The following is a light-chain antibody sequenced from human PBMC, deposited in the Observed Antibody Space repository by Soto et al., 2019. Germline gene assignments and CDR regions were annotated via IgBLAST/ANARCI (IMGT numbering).Light chain of an antibody. CDR2: DAS. Sequence: IVLTQSPATLSLSPGERATLSCRASQSVSSYLACYQQKPGQAPRLLIYDASNRVTGIPARFSGSGSGTDFTLTISSLEPEDFAVYYCQQRSNWPRSFGQGTRLEI. CDR3: QQRSNWPRS. CDR1: QSVSSY. V-gene: IGKV3-11*01. J-gene: IGKJ5*01.